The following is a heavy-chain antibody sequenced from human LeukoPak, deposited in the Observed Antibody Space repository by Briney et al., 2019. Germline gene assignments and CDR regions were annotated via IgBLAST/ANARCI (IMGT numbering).Heavy chain of an antibody. CDR2: IYYSGST. J-gene: IGHJ4*02. CDR3: ARDTYSSGNFDY. D-gene: IGHD6-19*01. CDR1: GGSISSSSYY. Sequence: ASETLSLTCTVSGGSISSSSYYWGWIRQPPGKGLEWIGSIYYSGSTYYNPSLKSRVTISVDTSKNQFSLKLSSVTAADTAVYYCARDTYSSGNFDYWAREPWSPSPQ. V-gene: IGHV4-39*07.